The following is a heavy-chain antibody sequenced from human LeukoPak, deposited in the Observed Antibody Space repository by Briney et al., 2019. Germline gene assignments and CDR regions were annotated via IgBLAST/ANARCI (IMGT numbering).Heavy chain of an antibody. V-gene: IGHV4-30-2*01. D-gene: IGHD2-2*01. CDR1: GGSISSGGYY. CDR2: IYHSGST. CDR3: ARVRLGWGIVVVPAAGEAFDI. J-gene: IGHJ3*02. Sequence: SETLSLTCTVSGGSISSGGYYWSWIRQPPGKGLEWIGYIYHSGSTYYNPSLKSRVTISVDRSKNQFSLKLSSVTAADTAVYYCARVRLGWGIVVVPAAGEAFDIWGQGTMVTVSS.